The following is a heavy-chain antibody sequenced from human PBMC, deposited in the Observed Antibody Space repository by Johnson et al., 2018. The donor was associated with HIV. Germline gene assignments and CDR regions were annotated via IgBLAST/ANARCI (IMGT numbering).Heavy chain of an antibody. CDR2: ISYVGSNK. J-gene: IGHJ3*02. Sequence: QMQLVESGGNLVQPGGSLRLSCAASGFTFSMYAMHWVRQAPGQGLARVAVISYVGSNKYYAVSVKGRFSISSDNTKNSLYLQMDSLRVDDTAVYYCARDPDWSAFDIWGQGTMVTVSS. D-gene: IGHD3-9*01. CDR3: ARDPDWSAFDI. V-gene: IGHV3-30*04. CDR1: GFTFSMYA.